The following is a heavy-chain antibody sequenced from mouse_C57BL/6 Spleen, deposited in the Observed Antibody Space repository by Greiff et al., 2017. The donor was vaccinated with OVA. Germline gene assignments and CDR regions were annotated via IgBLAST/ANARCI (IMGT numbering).Heavy chain of an antibody. V-gene: IGHV5-17*01. CDR1: GFTFSDYG. CDR3: ARQSSGYPYAMDY. J-gene: IGHJ4*01. Sequence: EVQRVESGGGLVKPGGSLKLSCAASGFTFSDYGMHWVRQAPEKGLAWVAYIISGSSTLYYADTVKGRFTISRDNAKNTLFLQMTRLRSEDTAMYYCARQSSGYPYAMDYWGQGTSVTVSS. D-gene: IGHD3-2*02. CDR2: IISGSSTL.